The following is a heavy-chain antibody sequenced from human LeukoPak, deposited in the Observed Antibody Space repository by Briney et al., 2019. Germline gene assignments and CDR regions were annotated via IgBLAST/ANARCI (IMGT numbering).Heavy chain of an antibody. D-gene: IGHD3-22*01. J-gene: IGHJ4*02. V-gene: IGHV3-53*01. CDR1: GFTVSSNY. CDR2: IYSGGST. Sequence: GSLRLSCAASGFTVSSNYMSWVRQAPGKGLEWVSVIYSGGSTYYADSVKGRFTISRDNSKNTLYLQMNSLRAEDTAVYYCAREGGYYDSSGYYYVNNYWGQGTLVTVSS. CDR3: AREGGYYDSSGYYYVNNY.